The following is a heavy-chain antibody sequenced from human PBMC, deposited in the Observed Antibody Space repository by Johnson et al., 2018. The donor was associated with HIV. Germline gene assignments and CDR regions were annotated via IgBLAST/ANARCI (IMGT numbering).Heavy chain of an antibody. CDR1: GFTFADYG. Sequence: VQLVESGGGVVRPGGSLSLSCVASGFTFADYGLSWVRQAPGTGRERVSGINWYGGSTGYDDSVKGSFTTTRDNAKNSLYLQMNSLRAEDTAVYYCAKGSRARALYDFWSGVPDAFDIWGQGTMVTVSS. D-gene: IGHD3-3*01. CDR3: AKGSRARALYDFWSGVPDAFDI. J-gene: IGHJ3*02. V-gene: IGHV3-20*04. CDR2: INWYGGST.